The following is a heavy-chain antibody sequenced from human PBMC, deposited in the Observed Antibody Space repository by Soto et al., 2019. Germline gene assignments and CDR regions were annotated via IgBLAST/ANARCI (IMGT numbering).Heavy chain of an antibody. CDR2: TRNSGGA. CDR3: ASHLVMAGTRGFDH. V-gene: IGHV4-4*02. J-gene: IGHJ4*02. CDR1: SGSVFSSNW. Sequence: QVQLQESGPGLVKPSGTLSLTCAVSSGSVFSSNWWSWVRRPPGKGLEWIGETRNSGGANYNPSRTSRVTITVDRSRNHIFLELSSVTAADKAVYYCASHLVMAGTRGFDHWGLGTLVTVSS. D-gene: IGHD6-19*01.